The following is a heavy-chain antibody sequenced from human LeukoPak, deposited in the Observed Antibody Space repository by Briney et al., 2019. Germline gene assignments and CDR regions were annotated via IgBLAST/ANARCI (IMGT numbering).Heavy chain of an antibody. CDR2: IIPIFGTA. J-gene: IGHJ4*02. D-gene: IGHD6-13*01. V-gene: IGHV1-69*05. CDR3: AREIPAGSSYFDY. CDR1: GGTFSSYA. Sequence: GASVKVSCKASGGTFSSYAISWVRQAPGQGLEWMGRIIPIFGTANYAQKFQGRVTITTDESTSTAYMELSSLRSEDTAVYYCAREIPAGSSYFDYWGQGTLVNVSS.